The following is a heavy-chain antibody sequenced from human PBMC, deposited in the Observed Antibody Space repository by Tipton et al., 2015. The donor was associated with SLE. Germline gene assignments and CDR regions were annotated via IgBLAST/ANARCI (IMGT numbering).Heavy chain of an antibody. V-gene: IGHV4-34*01. CDR1: GGSFSGYY. CDR2: INHSGST. D-gene: IGHD6-13*01. Sequence: LRLSCAVYGGSFSGYYWSWIRQPPGKGLEWIGEINHSGSTNYNPSLKSRVTISVDTSKNQFSLKLSSVTAADTAVYYCARRKAAAGTAYNWFDPWGQGTLVTVSS. J-gene: IGHJ5*02. CDR3: ARRKAAAGTAYNWFDP.